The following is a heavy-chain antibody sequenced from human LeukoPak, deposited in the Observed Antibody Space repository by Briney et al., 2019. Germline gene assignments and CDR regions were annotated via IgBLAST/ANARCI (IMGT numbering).Heavy chain of an antibody. CDR2: IYYSGST. V-gene: IGHV4-34*01. J-gene: IGHJ4*02. D-gene: IGHD3-22*01. CDR1: GGSFSGYY. Sequence: SETLSLTCAVYGGSFSGYYWSWIRQPPGKGLGWIGSIYYSGSTYYNPSLKSRVTIPVDTSKNQFSLKLSSVTAADTAVYYCATKGYYRAPIDYWGQGTLVTVSS. CDR3: ATKGYYRAPIDY.